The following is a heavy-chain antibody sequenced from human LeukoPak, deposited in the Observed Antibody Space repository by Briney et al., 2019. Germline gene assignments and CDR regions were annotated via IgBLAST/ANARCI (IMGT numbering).Heavy chain of an antibody. D-gene: IGHD2-15*01. Sequence: GGSLRLSCAASXFIFSSYIMNWVRQAPGKGLEWVSSISSSTTYIYYADSVKGRFTISRDNAKNSLYLQMNSLRAEDTAVYYCARDVGYWYFDLWGRGTLVTVSS. CDR3: ARDVGYWYFDL. CDR1: XFIFSSYI. CDR2: ISSSTTYI. J-gene: IGHJ2*01. V-gene: IGHV3-21*01.